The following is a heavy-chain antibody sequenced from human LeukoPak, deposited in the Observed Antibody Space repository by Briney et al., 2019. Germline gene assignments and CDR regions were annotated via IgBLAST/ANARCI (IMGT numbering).Heavy chain of an antibody. V-gene: IGHV3-21*01. Sequence: GGSLRLSCAASGFTFSSYSMNWVRQAPGKGLEWVSSISSSSSYIYYADSVKGRLTISRDNAKNSLYLQMNSLRAEDTAVYYCARSTTVVTPGDYWGQGTLVTVSS. CDR2: ISSSSSYI. CDR3: ARSTTVVTPGDY. D-gene: IGHD4-17*01. CDR1: GFTFSSYS. J-gene: IGHJ4*02.